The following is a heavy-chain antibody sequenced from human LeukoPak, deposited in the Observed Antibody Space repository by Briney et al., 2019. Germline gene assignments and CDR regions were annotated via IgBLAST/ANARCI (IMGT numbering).Heavy chain of an antibody. V-gene: IGHV3-30*04. CDR1: GFTFSSYA. J-gene: IGHJ6*02. CDR2: ISYEGSTK. CDR3: ATVRETGGDYEHPYYGMDV. Sequence: QPGRSLRLSCAASGFTFSSYALHWVRQAPGKGLDWVALISYEGSTKYYADSVRGRFTISRDNSKNTLYLQVNSLRPEDTAVYYCATVRETGGDYEHPYYGMDVWGQGTMVTVSS. D-gene: IGHD4-17*01.